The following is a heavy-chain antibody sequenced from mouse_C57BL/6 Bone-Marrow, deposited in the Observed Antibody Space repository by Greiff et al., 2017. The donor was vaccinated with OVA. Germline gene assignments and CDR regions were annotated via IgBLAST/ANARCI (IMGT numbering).Heavy chain of an antibody. Sequence: DVQLQESGGGLVKPGGSLKLSCAASGFTFSSYAMSWVRQTPEKRLEWVATISDGGSYTYYPDNVKGRFTISRDNAKNNLYLQMSHLTSEDTALYYCARDYVYCPMDYWGQGPSVTVSS. D-gene: IGHD2-3*01. CDR2: ISDGGSYT. J-gene: IGHJ4*01. V-gene: IGHV5-4*01. CDR3: ARDYVYCPMDY. CDR1: GFTFSSYA.